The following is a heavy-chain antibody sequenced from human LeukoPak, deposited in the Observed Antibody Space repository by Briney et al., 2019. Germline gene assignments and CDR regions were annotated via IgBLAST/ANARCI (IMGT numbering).Heavy chain of an antibody. CDR3: VKGDCDDSAYSPFDY. CDR2: INDGGDKS. D-gene: IGHD3-22*01. J-gene: IGHJ4*02. V-gene: IGHV3-23*01. Sequence: GGSLRLSCAASGFTFSSYAMNWVRQAPGKGLEWVSGINDGGDKSYYADSVKGRFTMSRDNSKKTLYLQMNNLRVEDTAVYYCVKGDCDDSAYSPFDYWGQGTLVTVSS. CDR1: GFTFSSYA.